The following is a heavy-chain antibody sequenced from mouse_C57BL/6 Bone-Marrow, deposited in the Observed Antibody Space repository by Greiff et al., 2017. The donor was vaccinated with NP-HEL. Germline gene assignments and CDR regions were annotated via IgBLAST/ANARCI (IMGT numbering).Heavy chain of an antibody. J-gene: IGHJ1*03. CDR1: GYAFTNYL. CDR3: ARRGGNFYWYFDV. D-gene: IGHD2-1*01. Sequence: VKLMESGAELVRPGTSVKVSCKASGYAFTNYLIEWVKQRPGQGLEWIGVINPGSGGTHYNEKFKGKATLTADKSSSTASMQLSSLTSEDSAVYFCARRGGNFYWYFDVWGTGTTVTVSS. V-gene: IGHV1-54*01. CDR2: INPGSGGT.